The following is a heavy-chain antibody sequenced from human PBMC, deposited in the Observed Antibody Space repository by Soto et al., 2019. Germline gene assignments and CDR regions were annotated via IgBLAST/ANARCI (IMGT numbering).Heavy chain of an antibody. D-gene: IGHD2-21*01. Sequence: SVKVSCKASGGTFSSYAISWVRQAPGQGLEWVGGIIPIFGTANYAQKFQGRVTITADESTSTAYMELSSLRSEDTAVHYCARAVEMATIFAFDIWGQGTMVTVSS. CDR3: ARAVEMATIFAFDI. CDR2: IIPIFGTA. CDR1: GGTFSSYA. J-gene: IGHJ3*02. V-gene: IGHV1-69*13.